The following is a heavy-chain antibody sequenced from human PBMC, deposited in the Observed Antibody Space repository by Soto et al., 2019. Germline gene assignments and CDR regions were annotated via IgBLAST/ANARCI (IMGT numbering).Heavy chain of an antibody. CDR3: TTELPPGGIVATIRPFDY. CDR2: IKSKTDGGTT. CDR1: GFTFSNAW. Sequence: GGSLRLSCAASGFTFSNAWMSWVRQAPGKGLEWVGRIKSKTDGGTTDYAAPVKGRFTISRDDSKNTLYLQMNSLKTEDTAVYYCTTELPPGGIVATIRPFDYWGQGTLVTVSS. V-gene: IGHV3-15*01. J-gene: IGHJ4*02. D-gene: IGHD5-12*01.